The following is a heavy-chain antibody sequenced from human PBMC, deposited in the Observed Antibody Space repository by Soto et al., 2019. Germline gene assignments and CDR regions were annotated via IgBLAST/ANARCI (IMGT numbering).Heavy chain of an antibody. V-gene: IGHV5-51*01. CDR2: IYPGDSDT. Sequence: GESPDNFCKGSGFSFTSYWIVWVSQKTGKGLEWMGIIYPGDSDTRYSPSFQGQVTISADKSISTAYLQWSSLKASDTAMYYCAGGGVRGVITRTRDYYGMDVWGQGT. CDR3: AGGGVRGVITRTRDYYGMDV. D-gene: IGHD3-10*01. CDR1: GFSFTSYW. J-gene: IGHJ6*02.